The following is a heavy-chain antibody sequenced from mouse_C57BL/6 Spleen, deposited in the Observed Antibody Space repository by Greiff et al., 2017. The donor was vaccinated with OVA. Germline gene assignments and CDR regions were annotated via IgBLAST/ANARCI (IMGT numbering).Heavy chain of an antibody. Sequence: QVQLQQPGAELVRPGTSVKLSCKASGYTFTSYWMHWVKQRPGQGLEWIGVIDPSDSYTNYNQKFKGKATLTVDTSSSTAYMQLSSLTSEDSAVYYCARSVTSNYGSSYWFAYWGQGTLVTVSA. V-gene: IGHV1-59*01. D-gene: IGHD1-1*01. CDR3: ARSVTSNYGSSYWFAY. CDR2: IDPSDSYT. CDR1: GYTFTSYW. J-gene: IGHJ3*01.